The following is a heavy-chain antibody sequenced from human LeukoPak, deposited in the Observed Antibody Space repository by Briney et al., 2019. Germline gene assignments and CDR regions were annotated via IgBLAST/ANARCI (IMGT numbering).Heavy chain of an antibody. CDR3: ARGGFSGSFYKFS. CDR1: GFTFTDSW. V-gene: IGHV3-74*01. J-gene: IGHJ4*02. CDR2: ISKDGSIT. Sequence: GGSLRLSCVASGFTFTDSWMHWVRHAPGKGPEWLSRISKDGSITVYADSAKGRFTVSRDNAKNFVYLEVTSLRREDTAVYYCARGGFSGSFYKFSWGQGTLVTVAS. D-gene: IGHD6-25*01.